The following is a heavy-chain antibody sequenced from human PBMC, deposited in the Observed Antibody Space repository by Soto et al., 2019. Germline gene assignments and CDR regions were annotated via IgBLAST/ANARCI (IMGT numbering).Heavy chain of an antibody. D-gene: IGHD2-2*01. Sequence: GGSLRLSCAASGFTFSDYYMSWIRQAPGKGLEWVSCISGSGSTIYYADSVKGRFTISRDNAKNTQYLQMNRLRAEDTAVYYCARGGLQLHGMDVWGQGTTVTVPS. V-gene: IGHV3-11*01. CDR3: ARGGLQLHGMDV. CDR2: ISGSGSTI. CDR1: GFTFSDYY. J-gene: IGHJ6*02.